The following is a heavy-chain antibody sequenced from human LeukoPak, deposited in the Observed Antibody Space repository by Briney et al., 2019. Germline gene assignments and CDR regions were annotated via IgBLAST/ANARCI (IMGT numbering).Heavy chain of an antibody. Sequence: ASVKVSYKASGGTFSSYAISWVRQAPGQGLEWMGRIIPILGIANYAQKFQGRVTITADKSTSTAYMELSSLRSEDTAVYYCARDDYGDYVGFDYWGQGTLVTVSS. D-gene: IGHD4-17*01. J-gene: IGHJ4*02. CDR3: ARDDYGDYVGFDY. V-gene: IGHV1-69*04. CDR2: IIPILGIA. CDR1: GGTFSSYA.